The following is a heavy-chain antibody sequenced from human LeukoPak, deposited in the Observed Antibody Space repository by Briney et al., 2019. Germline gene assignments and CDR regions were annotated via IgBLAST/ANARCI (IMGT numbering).Heavy chain of an antibody. CDR3: ARSELLWFGELSSPFDY. Sequence: SETLSLTCTVSGGSISSSGYYWGWIRQPPGKGLEWIGSIYYSGSTYYNPSLQSRVTISVDTSKNQFSLKLSSVTAADTAVYYCARSELLWFGELSSPFDYWGQGTLVTVSS. CDR1: GGSISSSGYY. J-gene: IGHJ4*02. CDR2: IYYSGST. D-gene: IGHD3-10*01. V-gene: IGHV4-39*01.